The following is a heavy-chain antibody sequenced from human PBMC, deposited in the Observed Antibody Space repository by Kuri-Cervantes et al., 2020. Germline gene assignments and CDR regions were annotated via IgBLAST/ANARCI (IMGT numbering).Heavy chain of an antibody. CDR1: GFTFGDYA. D-gene: IGHD2-15*01. CDR2: ISSSGSTI. Sequence: GESLKISCTGSGFTFGDYAMSWFRQAPGKGLEWVSYISSSGSTIYYADSVKGRFTISRDNGKNSLYLQMNSLRAEDTAIYYCARDTRIGVVGADLFDHWGQGTLVTVSS. CDR3: ARDTRIGVVGADLFDH. V-gene: IGHV3-11*01. J-gene: IGHJ4*02.